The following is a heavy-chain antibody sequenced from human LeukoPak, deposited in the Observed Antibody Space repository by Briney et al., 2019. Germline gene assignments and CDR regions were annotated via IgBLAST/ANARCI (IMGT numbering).Heavy chain of an antibody. V-gene: IGHV4-59*01. CDR3: ARGRMVRGVVTQNFDY. J-gene: IGHJ4*02. CDR2: IYYSGFT. CDR1: GGSISTYY. D-gene: IGHD3-10*01. Sequence: SETLSLTCSVSGGSISTYYWSWIRQPPGKGLEWIGYIYYSGFTNYNPSLKSRVTISVDTCKDQFSLNLSSVTAADAAMYYCARGRMVRGVVTQNFDYWGQGTLVTVSS.